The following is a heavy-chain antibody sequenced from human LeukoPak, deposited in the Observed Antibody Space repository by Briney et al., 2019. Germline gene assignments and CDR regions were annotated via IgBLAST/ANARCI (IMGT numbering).Heavy chain of an antibody. CDR3: ARRRGSSERIDY. J-gene: IGHJ4*02. V-gene: IGHV5-51*01. CDR2: IYPGDSET. CDR1: GYSFTNYW. D-gene: IGHD1-26*01. Sequence: GESLKISRKGSGYSFTNYWIGWVRQMPGEGLEWMGLIYPGDSETRYSPSFQGQVIISVDKSISTAYLQWSSLKASDTAMYYCARRRGSSERIDYWGQGTLVTVSS.